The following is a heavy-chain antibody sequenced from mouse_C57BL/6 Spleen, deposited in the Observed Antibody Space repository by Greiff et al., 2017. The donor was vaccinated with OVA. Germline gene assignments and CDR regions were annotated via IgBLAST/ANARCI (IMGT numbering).Heavy chain of an antibody. J-gene: IGHJ1*03. V-gene: IGHV3-6*01. CDR1: GYSITSGYY. CDR3: ARYDYDGNWYFDV. D-gene: IGHD2-4*01. CDR2: ISYDGSN. Sequence: DVQLQESGPGLVKPSQSLSLTCSVTGYSITSGYYWNWIRQFPGNKLEWMGYISYDGSNNYNPSLKNRISITRDTSKNQFFLKLNSVTTEDTATYYCARYDYDGNWYFDVWGTGTTVTVSS.